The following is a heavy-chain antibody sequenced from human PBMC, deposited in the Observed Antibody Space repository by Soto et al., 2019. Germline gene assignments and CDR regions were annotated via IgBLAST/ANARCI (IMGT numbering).Heavy chain of an antibody. CDR2: INPNSGGT. Sequence: GASVKVSCKASGYTFTGYYMHWVRQAPGQGLEWMGWINPNSGGTNYAQKFQGWVTMTRDTSISTAYMELSRLRSDDTAVYYCARDNFVVVPAATRGESYYYYGMDVWGQGTTVTAP. D-gene: IGHD2-2*01. V-gene: IGHV1-2*04. CDR1: GYTFTGYY. CDR3: ARDNFVVVPAATRGESYYYYGMDV. J-gene: IGHJ6*02.